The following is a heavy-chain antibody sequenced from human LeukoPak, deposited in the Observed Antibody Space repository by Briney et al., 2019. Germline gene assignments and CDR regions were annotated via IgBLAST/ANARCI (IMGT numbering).Heavy chain of an antibody. CDR1: GGSFSGYY. CDR2: INHSGST. V-gene: IGHV4-34*01. CDR3: ARGFLYSSGWYRTEYFQH. D-gene: IGHD6-19*01. J-gene: IGHJ1*01. Sequence: SETLSLTCAVYGGSFSGYYWSWIRQPPGKGLEWIGEINHSGSTNYNPSLKSRVTISVDTSKNQFSLKLSSVTAADTAVYYCARGFLYSSGWYRTEYFQHWGQGTLVTVSS.